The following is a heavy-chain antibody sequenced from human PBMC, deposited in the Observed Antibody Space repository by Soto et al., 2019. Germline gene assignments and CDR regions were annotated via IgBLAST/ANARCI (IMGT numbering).Heavy chain of an antibody. CDR1: GGSISSYY. D-gene: IGHD1-1*01. V-gene: IGHV4-59*08. CDR2: IYYSGST. J-gene: IGHJ3*02. CDR3: ARPANADAPI. Sequence: SETLSLTCTVSGGSISSYYWSWIRQPPGKGLEWIGYIYYSGSTNYNPSLKSRVTISVDTSKNQFSLKLSSVTAADTAVYYSARPANADAPIWGQGTMVT.